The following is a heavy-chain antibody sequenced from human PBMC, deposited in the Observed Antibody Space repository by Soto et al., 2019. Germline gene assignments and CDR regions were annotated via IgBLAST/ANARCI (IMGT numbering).Heavy chain of an antibody. J-gene: IGHJ6*02. Sequence: GGSLRLSCTASGFTFGDYAMSWFRQAPGKGLEWVGFIRSKAYGGTTEYAASVKGRFTISRDDSKSIAYLQMNSLKTEDTAVYYCTRGPDRYNWNDVYYYGMDVWGQGTTVTVSS. CDR2: IRSKAYGGTT. CDR3: TRGPDRYNWNDVYYYGMDV. V-gene: IGHV3-49*03. D-gene: IGHD1-20*01. CDR1: GFTFGDYA.